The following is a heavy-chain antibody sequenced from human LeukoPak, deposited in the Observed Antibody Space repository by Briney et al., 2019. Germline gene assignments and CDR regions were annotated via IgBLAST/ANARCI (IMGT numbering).Heavy chain of an antibody. CDR3: ANNPTHVYYFDY. D-gene: IGHD2-15*01. Sequence: GALRLSCAAFCFTFSSFSIRWVRHASGKGVGWVSAISGSGGSTYYADSVKGRFTISRDNSKNTLYLQMNSLRAEDTAVYYCANNPTHVYYFDYWGQGTLVTVSS. V-gene: IGHV3-23*01. CDR2: ISGSGGST. CDR1: CFTFSSFS. J-gene: IGHJ4*02.